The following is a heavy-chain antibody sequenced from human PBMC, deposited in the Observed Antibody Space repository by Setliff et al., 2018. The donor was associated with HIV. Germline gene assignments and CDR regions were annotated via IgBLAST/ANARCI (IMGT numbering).Heavy chain of an antibody. CDR2: ISGSGGRI. CDR3: VRDSSRGSAWDPGAFDI. V-gene: IGHV3-11*04. Sequence: PGGSLRLSCAASGFTFSDYYMTWIRQAPGKGLEWVSYISGSGGRIFYLDSVKGRFTISRDNAKTSLFLQMNNLRADDAGVYYCVRDSSRGSAWDPGAFDIWGQGTAVTVSS. J-gene: IGHJ3*02. CDR1: GFTFSDYY. D-gene: IGHD6-19*01.